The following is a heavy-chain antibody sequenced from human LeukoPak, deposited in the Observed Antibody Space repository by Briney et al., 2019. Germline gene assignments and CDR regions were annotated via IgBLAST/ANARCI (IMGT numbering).Heavy chain of an antibody. CDR3: ARGPWRAAADPFDY. V-gene: IGHV4-34*01. CDR1: GGSFSGYY. D-gene: IGHD6-13*01. Sequence: SETLSLTCAVYGGSFSGYYWSWIRQPPGKGLEWIGEINHSGSTNYNPSLKSRVTISVDTSKNQFSLKLSSVTAADTAVYYCARGPWRAAADPFDYWGQGTLVTVSS. CDR2: INHSGST. J-gene: IGHJ4*02.